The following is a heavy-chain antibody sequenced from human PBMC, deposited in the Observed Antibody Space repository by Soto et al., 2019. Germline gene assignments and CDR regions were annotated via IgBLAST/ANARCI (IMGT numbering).Heavy chain of an antibody. CDR2: IYYSGST. CDR3: ARHSDIVVVVAAIDY. Sequence: PSETLSLTCPVSGGSISSSSYYWGWIRQPPGKGLEWIGSIYYSGSTYYNPSLKSRVTISVDTSKNQFSLKLSSVTAADTAVYYCARHSDIVVVVAAIDYWGQGTLVTVSS. CDR1: GGSISSSSYY. D-gene: IGHD2-15*01. J-gene: IGHJ4*02. V-gene: IGHV4-39*01.